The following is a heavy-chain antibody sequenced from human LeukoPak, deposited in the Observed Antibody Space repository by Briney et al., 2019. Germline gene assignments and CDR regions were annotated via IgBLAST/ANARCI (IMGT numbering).Heavy chain of an antibody. CDR2: ISAYNGNA. CDR1: GYTFTSYG. Sequence: ASVMVSCKASGYTFTSYGISWVRQAPGQGLEWMGWISAYNGNANYAQKLQGRVTMTTDTSTSTAYMELRSLRSDDTAVYYCARVYYDFWSGTYYYYYMDVWGKGTTVTVSS. V-gene: IGHV1-18*01. D-gene: IGHD3-3*01. CDR3: ARVYYDFWSGTYYYYYMDV. J-gene: IGHJ6*03.